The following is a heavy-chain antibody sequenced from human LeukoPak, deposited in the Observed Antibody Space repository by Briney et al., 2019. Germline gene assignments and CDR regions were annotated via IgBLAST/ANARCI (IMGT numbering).Heavy chain of an antibody. CDR3: KRDRGGGSLDY. CDR1: GFTFSSYA. V-gene: IGHV3-23*01. CDR2: ISGRDGST. Sequence: GGSLRLSCAASGFTFSSYAMSWVRQAPGKGLEWVSCISGRDGSTHYADSVKGRFTISRDNAENSLHLQMNSLRSEDTALYYGKRDRGGGSLDYWGQGILVAVST. J-gene: IGHJ4*02. D-gene: IGHD5-24*01.